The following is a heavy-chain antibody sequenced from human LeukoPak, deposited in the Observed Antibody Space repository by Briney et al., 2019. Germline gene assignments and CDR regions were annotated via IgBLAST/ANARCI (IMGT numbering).Heavy chain of an antibody. J-gene: IGHJ4*02. CDR2: FDPEDGET. V-gene: IGHV1-24*01. CDR1: GYTLTELS. CDR3: AKNGVSYGYDSDFDY. D-gene: IGHD5-18*01. Sequence: ASVKVSCKVSGYTLTELSMQWVRQAPGKGLEWMGGFDPEDGETIYAQKFQGRVTMTEDTSTDTAYMELSSLRSEDTAVYYCAKNGVSYGYDSDFDYWGQGTLVTVSS.